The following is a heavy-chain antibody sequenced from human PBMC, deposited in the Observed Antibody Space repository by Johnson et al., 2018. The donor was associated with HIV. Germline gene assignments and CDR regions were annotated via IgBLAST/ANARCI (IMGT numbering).Heavy chain of an antibody. V-gene: IGHV3-30*02. D-gene: IGHD1-26*01. CDR2: IRYDGSNK. J-gene: IGHJ3*02. CDR1: GFTFSSYG. CDR3: AKDWSRTVGATLGPGAFDI. Sequence: QMQLVESGGGVVQPGGSLRLSCAESGFTFSSYGMHWVRQAPGKGLEWVAFIRYDGSNKYYADSVKGRFTIYRDNSKNTLYLQMNSLRAEDTAVYYCAKDWSRTVGATLGPGAFDIWGQGTMVTVSS.